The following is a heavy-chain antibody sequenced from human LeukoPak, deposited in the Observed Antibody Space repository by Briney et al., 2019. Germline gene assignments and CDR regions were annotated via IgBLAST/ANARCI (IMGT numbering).Heavy chain of an antibody. D-gene: IGHD3-3*01. CDR1: GGSFSGYY. J-gene: IGHJ4*02. CDR2: INHSGST. V-gene: IGHV4-34*01. Sequence: SETLSLTSAVYGGSFSGYYWSWIRQPPGKGLEWIGEINHSGSTNYNPSLKSRVTISVDTSKNQFSLKLSSVTAADTAVYYCARSLYYDFWSGYPPDWGQGTLVTVSS. CDR3: ARSLYYDFWSGYPPD.